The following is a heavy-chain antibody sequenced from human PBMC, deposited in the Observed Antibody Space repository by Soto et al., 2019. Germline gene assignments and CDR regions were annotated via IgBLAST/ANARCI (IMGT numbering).Heavy chain of an antibody. CDR2: ISYDGSNK. CDR1: GFTFSSYA. Sequence: GGSLRLSCAASGFTFSSYAMSWVRQAPGKGLEWVAVISYDGSNKYYADSVKGRFTISRDNSKNTLYLQMNSLRAEDTAVYYCAKDFDYYDSSGYFDYWGQGTLVTVSS. J-gene: IGHJ4*02. CDR3: AKDFDYYDSSGYFDY. D-gene: IGHD3-22*01. V-gene: IGHV3-30*18.